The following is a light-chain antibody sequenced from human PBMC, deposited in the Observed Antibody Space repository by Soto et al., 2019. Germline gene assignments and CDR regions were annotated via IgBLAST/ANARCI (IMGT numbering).Light chain of an antibody. J-gene: IGKJ4*01. V-gene: IGKV3-20*01. CDR3: QQYSDSPLT. Sequence: EIVLTQSPGTLSLSPGERATLSCRASQTVRTNYLAWFQHKPGQAPRLLIYEASSRATGIPDRFSGSGSETDFTHTINSLEPEDFAVYFCQQYSDSPLTFGGGTKVEIK. CDR2: EAS. CDR1: QTVRTNY.